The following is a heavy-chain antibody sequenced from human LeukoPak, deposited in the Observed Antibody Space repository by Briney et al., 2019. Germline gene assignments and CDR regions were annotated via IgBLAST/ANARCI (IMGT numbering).Heavy chain of an antibody. CDR2: INHSGSA. CDR1: GGSFSGYY. Sequence: PSETLSLTCTVSGGSFSGYYCTWIRQPPRKGLEWIGEINHSGSANYNPSLKSRVTISLDTSKNQFSLKLSSVTAADTAVYYCARGQGTVTTHWGQGTLVTVSS. V-gene: IGHV4-34*01. D-gene: IGHD4-17*01. J-gene: IGHJ4*02. CDR3: ARGQGTVTTH.